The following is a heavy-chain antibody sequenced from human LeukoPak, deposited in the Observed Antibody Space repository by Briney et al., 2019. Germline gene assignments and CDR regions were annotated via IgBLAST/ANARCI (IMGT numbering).Heavy chain of an antibody. V-gene: IGHV3-11*01. CDR1: GFTFSDYY. CDR2: ISSSGSTI. J-gene: IGHJ3*02. D-gene: IGHD4-17*01. CDR3: ARDPNGDYIGTFDM. Sequence: GGSLRLSCAASGFTFSDYYMSWIRQAPGKGLEWVSYISSSGSTIYYADSVKGRFTISRDNSKNVLYLQMNSLRAEDTAVYFCARDPNGDYIGTFDMWGRGTMVSVSS.